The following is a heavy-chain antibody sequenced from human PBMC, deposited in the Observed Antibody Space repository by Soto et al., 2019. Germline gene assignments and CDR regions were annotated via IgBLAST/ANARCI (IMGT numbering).Heavy chain of an antibody. J-gene: IGHJ4*02. CDR3: AREYRNKDFDH. V-gene: IGHV3-11*01. D-gene: IGHD4-4*01. Sequence: QVQLVESGGGLVKPGGSLRLSCAASEFTFSDFYMSWFRQAPGKGLEWISCISGSGGAMSYADSVKGRFTVSRDNAKSSLYLQMNSLRADDTAVYYSAREYRNKDFDHWDQGTLVTVSS. CDR1: EFTFSDFY. CDR2: ISGSGGAM.